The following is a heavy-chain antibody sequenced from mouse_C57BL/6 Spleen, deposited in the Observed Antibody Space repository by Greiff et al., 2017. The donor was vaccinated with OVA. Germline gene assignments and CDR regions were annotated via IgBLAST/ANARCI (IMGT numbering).Heavy chain of an antibody. CDR3: AITPHYDYDVDYARDY. J-gene: IGHJ4*01. D-gene: IGHD2-4*01. Sequence: QVQLQQSGPGLVQPSQSLSITCTVSGFSFTSYGVHWVRQSPGKGLEWLGVIWSGGSADYNAAFMSRLSITKVNSKSQVFFRMNSLQADDTAIYDCAITPHYDYDVDYARDYWGQGTSVTVSS. V-gene: IGHV2-5*01. CDR2: IWSGGSA. CDR1: GFSFTSYG.